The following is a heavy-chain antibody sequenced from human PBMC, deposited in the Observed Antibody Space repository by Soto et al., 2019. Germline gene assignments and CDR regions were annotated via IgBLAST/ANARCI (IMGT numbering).Heavy chain of an antibody. CDR2: ISYDGSNK. CDR1: GFTFSSYA. CDR3: ARAYDFWSGYYSISDY. D-gene: IGHD3-3*01. V-gene: IGHV3-30-3*01. Sequence: QVQLVESGGGVVQPGRSLRLSCAASGFTFSSYAVHWVRQAPGKGLEWVAVISYDGSNKYYADSVKGRFTISRDNSKNTLYLQMNSLRAEDTAVYYCARAYDFWSGYYSISDYWGQGTLVTVSS. J-gene: IGHJ4*02.